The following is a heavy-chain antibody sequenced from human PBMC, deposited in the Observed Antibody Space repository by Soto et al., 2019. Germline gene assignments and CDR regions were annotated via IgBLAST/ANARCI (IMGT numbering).Heavy chain of an antibody. J-gene: IGHJ5*02. D-gene: IGHD1-26*01. CDR3: ARQGYSGSYYWFDP. CDR2: IYYSGST. Sequence: SETLSLTCTVSGGSISSSSYYWGWIRQPPGKGLEGIGSIYYSGSTYYNPSLKSLVTISVDTSKNQFSLKLSSVTAADTAVYYCARQGYSGSYYWFDPWGQGTLVTVSS. CDR1: GGSISSSSYY. V-gene: IGHV4-39*01.